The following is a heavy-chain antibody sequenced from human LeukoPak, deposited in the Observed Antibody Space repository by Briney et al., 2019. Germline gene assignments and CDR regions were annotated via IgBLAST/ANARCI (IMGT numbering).Heavy chain of an antibody. CDR2: IIPILGTA. CDR3: ARGWYSYGSNYYYYMDV. D-gene: IGHD5-18*01. J-gene: IGHJ6*03. CDR1: GGTFSSYA. V-gene: IGHV1-69*13. Sequence: SVKVSCKASGGTFSSYAISWVRQAPGQGLEWMGGIIPILGTANYAQKFQGRVTITADESTSTAYMELSSLRSEDTAVYYCARGWYSYGSNYYYYMDVWGKGTTVTVSS.